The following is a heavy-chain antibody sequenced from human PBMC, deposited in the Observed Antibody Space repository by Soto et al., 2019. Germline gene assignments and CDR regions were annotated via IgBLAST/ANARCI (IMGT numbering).Heavy chain of an antibody. J-gene: IGHJ4*02. CDR2: IAGSGAWT. Sequence: GGSLRLSCTASGFTFTDNAMAWVRQAPGKGLEWVSSIAGSGAWTYYADSAKGRFTISRDNSISTLSLQMTGLGAEDTAIYYCLTSMTPDYWGQGTLVTVSS. CDR3: LTSMTPDY. CDR1: GFTFTDNA. V-gene: IGHV3-23*01. D-gene: IGHD3-22*01.